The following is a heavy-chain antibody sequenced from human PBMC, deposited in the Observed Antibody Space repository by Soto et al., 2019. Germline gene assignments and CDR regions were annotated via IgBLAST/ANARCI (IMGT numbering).Heavy chain of an antibody. CDR3: ARLEGLATISYYFDY. CDR2: IYYRGNT. J-gene: IGHJ4*02. CDR1: GDSINSDNYD. V-gene: IGHV4-39*01. Sequence: QLQLQESGPGLVKPSETLALTCSVSGDSINSDNYDWGWIRQPPGKGLEWIGSIYYRGNTYYNPSLKTRVTISLAKSKRQFTLKLNSVTAADSAVYFCARLEGLATISYYFDYWGQGTLVTVSS. D-gene: IGHD3-3*01.